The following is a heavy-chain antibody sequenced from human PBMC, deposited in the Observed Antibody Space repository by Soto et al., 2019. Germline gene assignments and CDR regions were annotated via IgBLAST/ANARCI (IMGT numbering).Heavy chain of an antibody. J-gene: IGHJ5*02. D-gene: IGHD3-10*01. V-gene: IGHV1-69*04. CDR1: GYTFTNYG. Sequence: SVKVSCKTSGYTFTNYGISWVRQAPGQGPEWMGRISPNIGIANYAQKFQGRVTMTADKSTSTAYMELSSLRSEDTAVYYCARDQSYGSGSYYFNWFDPWGQGTLVTVSS. CDR2: ISPNIGIA. CDR3: ARDQSYGSGSYYFNWFDP.